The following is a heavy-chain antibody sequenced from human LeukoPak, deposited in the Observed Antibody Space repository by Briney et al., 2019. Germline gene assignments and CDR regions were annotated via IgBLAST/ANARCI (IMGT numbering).Heavy chain of an antibody. J-gene: IGHJ4*02. Sequence: PGGSLRLSCAVSGFTFSSYWMSWVRQAPGKGLEWVANIKQDGSEKYYVASVKGRFTISRDNAKNSLYLQMNSLRADDTAVFYCARGLTVDFWGQGTLVTVSS. CDR2: IKQDGSEK. V-gene: IGHV3-7*04. CDR1: GFTFSSYW. CDR3: ARGLTVDF. D-gene: IGHD4/OR15-4a*01.